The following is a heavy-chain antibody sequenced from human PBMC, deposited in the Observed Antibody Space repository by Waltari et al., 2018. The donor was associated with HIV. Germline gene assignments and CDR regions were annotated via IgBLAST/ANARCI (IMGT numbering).Heavy chain of an antibody. J-gene: IGHJ6*02. Sequence: QVQLQESGPGLVKPSETLSLTCAVSGYSISSGYFWDWIRQPPGKGLERIGNIFHTGTTYYNPSLKSRVTISLDTSKNQFSMKRTSVTAADTAVYLCARSDYFASGSYSPDYYYGLAVWGQGTTVTVSS. D-gene: IGHD3-10*01. V-gene: IGHV4-38-2*01. CDR1: GYSISSGYF. CDR3: ARSDYFASGSYSPDYYYGLAV. CDR2: IFHTGTT.